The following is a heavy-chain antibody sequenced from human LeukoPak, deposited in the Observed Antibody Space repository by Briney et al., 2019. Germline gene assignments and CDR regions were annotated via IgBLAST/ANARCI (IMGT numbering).Heavy chain of an antibody. CDR3: ARAFRGSVVPAAIRWFDP. J-gene: IGHJ5*02. Sequence: PSETLSLTCAVSGYSISSGYYWGWIRQPPGKGLEWIGYIYYSGSTYYNPSLKSRVTISVDTSKNQFSLKLRSVTAADTAVYYCARAFRGSVVPAAIRWFDPWGQGTLVTVSS. CDR2: IYYSGST. D-gene: IGHD2-2*01. CDR1: GYSISSGYY. V-gene: IGHV4-38-2*01.